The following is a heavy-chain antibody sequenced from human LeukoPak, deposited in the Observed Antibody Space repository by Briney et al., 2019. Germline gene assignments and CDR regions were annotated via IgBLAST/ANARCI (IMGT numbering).Heavy chain of an antibody. CDR3: ARDPQGAT. J-gene: IGHJ5*02. V-gene: IGHV1-18*01. CDR1: GYTFTSFG. CDR2: INTYNGDT. Sequence: ASVKVSCKASGYTFTSFGITWVRQAPGQGLEWMGWINTYNGDTKYAQNLQGRVTMTTETSTSTAYMELSSLRSDNTAVYYCARDPQGATWGQGTLVTVSS.